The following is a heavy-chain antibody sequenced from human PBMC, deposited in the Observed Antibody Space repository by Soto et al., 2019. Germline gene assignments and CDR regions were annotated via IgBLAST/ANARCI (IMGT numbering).Heavy chain of an antibody. CDR1: GFTFSNAW. Sequence: LRLSCAASGFTFSNAWMSWVRQAPGKGLEWVGRIKSKTDGGTTDYAAPVKGRFTISRDDSKNTLYLQMNSLKTEDTAVYYCTTVAENYDYVWGSYRPHWGQGTLVTVSS. V-gene: IGHV3-15*01. D-gene: IGHD3-16*02. J-gene: IGHJ4*02. CDR3: TTVAENYDYVWGSYRPH. CDR2: IKSKTDGGTT.